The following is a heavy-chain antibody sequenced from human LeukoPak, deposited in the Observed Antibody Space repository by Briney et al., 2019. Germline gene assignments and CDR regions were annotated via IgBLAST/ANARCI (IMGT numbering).Heavy chain of an antibody. CDR3: ARANRAYDILTGYYLRPWDV. J-gene: IGHJ6*02. CDR2: ISSSSSYI. V-gene: IGHV3-21*01. D-gene: IGHD3-9*01. CDR1: GFTFSSYS. Sequence: GGSLRLPCAASGFTFSSYSMNWVRQAPGKGLEWVSSISSSSSYIYYADSVKGRFTISRDNAKNSLYLQMNSLRAEDTAVYYCARANRAYDILTGYYLRPWDVWGQGTTVTVSS.